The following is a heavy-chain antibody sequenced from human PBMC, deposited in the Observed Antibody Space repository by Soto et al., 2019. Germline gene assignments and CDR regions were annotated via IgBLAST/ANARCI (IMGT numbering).Heavy chain of an antibody. CDR1: GGSISSGDYY. CDR3: ARGPSADKVDY. D-gene: IGHD3-3*01. V-gene: IGHV4-30-4*01. J-gene: IGHJ4*02. CDR2: IYNSGRT. Sequence: QVQLQESGPGLVEPSQTLSLTCTVSGGSISSGDYYWSWIRQPPGKGLEWIGHIYNSGRTYTNPSLRSRGTISVDTSKNHFSLKLSSVTAADTAIYYCARGPSADKVDYWGQGALVTVSS.